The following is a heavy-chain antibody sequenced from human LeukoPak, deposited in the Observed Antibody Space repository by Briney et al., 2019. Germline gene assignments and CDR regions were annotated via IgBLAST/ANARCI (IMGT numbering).Heavy chain of an antibody. CDR2: ISLRGHP. V-gene: IGHV4-4*03. Sequence: PEALSLTCAVSGGSISSSNRWSWVRQPPGKGLEWIGYISLRGHPYYNPSLKSRLTISLDTSKSQFSLQLNSVTATATAMYDCARGPSFGSSSRFDYWGQGTLVTVSS. CDR1: GGSISSSNR. CDR3: ARGPSFGSSSRFDY. D-gene: IGHD6-6*01. J-gene: IGHJ4*02.